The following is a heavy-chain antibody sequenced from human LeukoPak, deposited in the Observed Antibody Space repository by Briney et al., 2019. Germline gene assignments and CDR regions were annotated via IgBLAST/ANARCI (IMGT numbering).Heavy chain of an antibody. J-gene: IGHJ4*02. D-gene: IGHD1-14*01. CDR3: ARASTTFDD. V-gene: IGHV4-59*01. CDR1: GGSITSYY. CDR2: VSDGGRT. Sequence: SETLSLTCSVSGGSITSYYWSWIRQPPGKGLEWIWHVSDGGRTNYSPSLRSRGSISVDTSKNQFSLKLNSVTAADTAVYFCARASTTFDDWGQGTLVTVSS.